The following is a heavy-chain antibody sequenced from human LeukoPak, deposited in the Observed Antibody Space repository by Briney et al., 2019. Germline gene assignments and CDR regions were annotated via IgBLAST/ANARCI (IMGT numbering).Heavy chain of an antibody. CDR2: IIPIFGTA. V-gene: IGHV1-69*13. Sequence: ASVKVSCKASGGTFSSYAISWVRQAPGQGLEWMGGIIPIFGTANYAQKFQGRVTITADESTSTAYMELSSLRSEDTAVYYCARSLEYSSSSMLGWFDPWGQGTLVTVSS. CDR1: GGTFSSYA. J-gene: IGHJ5*02. D-gene: IGHD6-6*01. CDR3: ARSLEYSSSSMLGWFDP.